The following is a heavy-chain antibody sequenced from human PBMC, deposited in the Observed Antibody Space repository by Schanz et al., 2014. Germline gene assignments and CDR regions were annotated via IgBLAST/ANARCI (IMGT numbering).Heavy chain of an antibody. CDR2: INPNSGGT. D-gene: IGHD6-13*01. Sequence: QVQLVQSGAEVKKPGASVKVSCKASGYTFTGHYMHWVRQAPGQGLEWMGRINPNSGGTNYAKKFQGRVTMTWDTSSSTAYMELRRLRSDDTPIYYCARDGHSSNWSSYFFYGLDVWGQGTTVTVSS. J-gene: IGHJ6*02. CDR1: GYTFTGHY. V-gene: IGHV1-2*06. CDR3: ARDGHSSNWSSYFFYGLDV.